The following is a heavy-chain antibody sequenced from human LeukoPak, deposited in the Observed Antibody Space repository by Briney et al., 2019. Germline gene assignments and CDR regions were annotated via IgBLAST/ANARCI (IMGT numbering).Heavy chain of an antibody. CDR1: GFTVSSNY. Sequence: GGSLRLSCAASGFTVSSNYMSWVRQAPGKGLEWVSVIYSGGSTYYADSVKGRFTISRDNSKNTLYLQMNSLRAEDTAVYYCASSVLSIAAAGYYYYGMDVWGQGTTVTVSS. D-gene: IGHD6-13*01. CDR2: IYSGGST. J-gene: IGHJ6*02. V-gene: IGHV3-53*01. CDR3: ASSVLSIAAAGYYYYGMDV.